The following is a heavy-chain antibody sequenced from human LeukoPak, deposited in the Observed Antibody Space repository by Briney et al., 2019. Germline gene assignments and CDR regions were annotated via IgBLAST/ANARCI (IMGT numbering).Heavy chain of an antibody. V-gene: IGHV4-4*07. D-gene: IGHD1-26*01. CDR3: ARETISIVGATTLYHLDS. CDR1: GGSVSSYY. CDR2: MYKSGST. J-gene: IGHJ4*02. Sequence: SETLSLTCTVSGGSVSSYYWSWIRQPAGKGLEWIGRMYKSGSTNYNPSLKSRVTMSVDTFKSQLSLKLNSVTAADTAVYYCARETISIVGATTLYHLDSWGQGTLVTVSS.